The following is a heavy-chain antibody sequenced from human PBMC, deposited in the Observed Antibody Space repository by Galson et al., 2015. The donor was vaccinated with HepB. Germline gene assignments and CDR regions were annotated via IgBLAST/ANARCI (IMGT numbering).Heavy chain of an antibody. V-gene: IGHV3-33*01. D-gene: IGHD2-2*02. Sequence: SLRLSCAASGFTFSNYGFHWVRQAPGKGLEWVAVIWYDGNNKYYADSVKGRFTVSKDNSKNTLYLQMNSLTAEDTAVYYCARDQCSSSSCYIDYWGQGTLVTASS. CDR3: ARDQCSSSSCYIDY. CDR1: GFTFSNYG. CDR2: IWYDGNNK. J-gene: IGHJ4*02.